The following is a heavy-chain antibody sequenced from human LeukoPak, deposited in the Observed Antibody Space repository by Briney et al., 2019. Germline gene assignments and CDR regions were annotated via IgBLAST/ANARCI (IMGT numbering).Heavy chain of an antibody. Sequence: GGSLRLSCAASGFTFDDYAMHWVRQAPGKGLEWVSAISGSGGSTYYADSVKGRFTISRDNAKNTLYLQMKSLRAEDTAVYYCAKGGGYEAQYYYYYLDVWGKGTTVTISS. CDR1: GFTFDDYA. V-gene: IGHV3-23*01. CDR2: ISGSGGST. CDR3: AKGGGYEAQYYYYYLDV. J-gene: IGHJ6*03. D-gene: IGHD5-12*01.